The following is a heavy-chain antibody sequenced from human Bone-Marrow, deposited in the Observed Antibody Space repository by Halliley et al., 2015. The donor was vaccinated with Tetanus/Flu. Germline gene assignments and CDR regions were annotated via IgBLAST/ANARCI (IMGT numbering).Heavy chain of an antibody. Sequence: TLSLTCNVSGDSIRSSWWSWVRQSPRLGLEWIGEIWHNGATNYNPSLESRVPISVDESKNHFSLSLTSVTAADTAVYFCAKGPIMGRYSAADSLGQGTLVTVSS. D-gene: IGHD4-4*01. CDR3: AKGPIMGRYSAADS. CDR1: GDSIRSSW. J-gene: IGHJ4*02. V-gene: IGHV4-4*01. CDR2: IWHNGAT.